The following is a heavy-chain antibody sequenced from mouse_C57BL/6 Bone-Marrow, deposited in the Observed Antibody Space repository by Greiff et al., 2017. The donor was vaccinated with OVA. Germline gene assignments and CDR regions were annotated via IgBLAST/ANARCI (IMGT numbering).Heavy chain of an antibody. CDR3: ARHEDRDPITTVVRYFDY. D-gene: IGHD1-1*01. J-gene: IGHJ2*01. V-gene: IGHV1-62-2*01. Sequence: QVHVKQSGAELVKPGASVKLSCKASGYTFTEYTIHWVKQRSGQGLEWIGWFYPGSGSIKYNEKFKDKATLTADKSSSTVYMELSRLTSEDSAVYFCARHEDRDPITTVVRYFDYWGQGTTLTVSS. CDR2: FYPGSGSI. CDR1: GYTFTEYT.